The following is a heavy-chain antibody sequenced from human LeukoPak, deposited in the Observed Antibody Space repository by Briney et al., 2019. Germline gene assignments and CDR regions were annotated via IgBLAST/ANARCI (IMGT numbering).Heavy chain of an antibody. CDR2: ISSNGGST. CDR3: ARYCSGASCYSGVDY. Sequence: QPGGSLRLSCAASGFTFGSYMMTWVRQAPGRGLEWVSTISSNGGSTYYADSVKGRFTISRDNSKITLYLQMSSLRAEDTAVYYCARYCSGASCYSGVDYWGQGTLVPVSS. J-gene: IGHJ4*02. D-gene: IGHD2-15*01. V-gene: IGHV3-23*01. CDR1: GFTFGSYM.